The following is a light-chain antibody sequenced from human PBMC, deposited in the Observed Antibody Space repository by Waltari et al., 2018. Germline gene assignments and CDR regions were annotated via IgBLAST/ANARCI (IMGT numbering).Light chain of an antibody. CDR2: WAS. Sequence: DIVMTQSPDSLAVSLGERATINCKSSQSFLYSSNNKGYLSWFQQKPGQPPKLLFYWASTRGSGVPDRFSGSGCGTDFTRTISSLQAEDVAVWYWQQYYAAPWTFGQGTMVEIK. J-gene: IGKJ1*01. CDR3: QQYYAAPWT. CDR1: QSFLYSSNNKGY. V-gene: IGKV4-1*01.